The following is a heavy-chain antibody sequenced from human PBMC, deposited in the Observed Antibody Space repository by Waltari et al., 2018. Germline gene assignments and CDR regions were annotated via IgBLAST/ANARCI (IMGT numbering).Heavy chain of an antibody. CDR3: AKDGPGTTVNPGY. J-gene: IGHJ4*02. V-gene: IGHV3-30*18. D-gene: IGHD4-17*01. Sequence: QVQLVESGGGVVQPGRSLRLSCAASGFTFSSYGMHWVRQAPGKGLEWVAVISYDGSNKYYADSVKGRFTIARDNSKNTLYLQMNSLRAEDTAVYYCAKDGPGTTVNPGYWGQGTLVTVSS. CDR1: GFTFSSYG. CDR2: ISYDGSNK.